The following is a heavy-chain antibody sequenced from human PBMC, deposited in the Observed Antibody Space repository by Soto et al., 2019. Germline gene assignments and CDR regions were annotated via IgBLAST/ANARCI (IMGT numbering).Heavy chain of an antibody. D-gene: IGHD2-21*01. J-gene: IGHJ4*02. CDR2: ISAGGNTK. CDR1: GFTLSNIG. Sequence: QVQLVESGGGVVQPGTSLRLACAASGFTLSNIGMQWVHQAPGKGLEWVAVISAGGNTKYYADSVKGRFTISRDNSKNTLFLQMNSLRTEDTAVYYCAKESGGERYAAYFDLWGQGTLVTVSA. V-gene: IGHV3-30*18. CDR3: AKESGGERYAAYFDL.